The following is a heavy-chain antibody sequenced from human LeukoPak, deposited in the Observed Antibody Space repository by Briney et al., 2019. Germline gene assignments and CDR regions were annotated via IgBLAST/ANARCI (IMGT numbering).Heavy chain of an antibody. D-gene: IGHD3-10*01. CDR3: AKIVGWFGTRGGHFDY. Sequence: GESLKISCQGSGYTFTSYWIAWVRQMPGKGLEWMGVIYPGDSEPDDSYIRYSPSFQGQVTISADKSITTAYLQWSSLKASDTAMYYCAKIVGWFGTRGGHFDYWGQGTLVTVSS. CDR1: GYTFTSYW. CDR2: IYPGDSEPDDSYI. J-gene: IGHJ4*02. V-gene: IGHV5-51*01.